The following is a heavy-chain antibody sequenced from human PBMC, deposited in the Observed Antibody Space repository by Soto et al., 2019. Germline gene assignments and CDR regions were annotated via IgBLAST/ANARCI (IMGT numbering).Heavy chain of an antibody. CDR1: GFSITNTW. J-gene: IGHJ4*02. Sequence: EVQLVESGGGLVQPGGSLRLSCAASGFSITNTWMHWVRQAPGKGLEWFGRVKSKADGGTADYAAPVKGRFTVSRDDSKNTQYLQINSLKMEDTAVYYCNSYPDFWRGHPPLWGQGTLVTVSS. V-gene: IGHV3-15*07. D-gene: IGHD3-3*01. CDR2: VKSKADGGTA. CDR3: NSYPDFWRGHPPL.